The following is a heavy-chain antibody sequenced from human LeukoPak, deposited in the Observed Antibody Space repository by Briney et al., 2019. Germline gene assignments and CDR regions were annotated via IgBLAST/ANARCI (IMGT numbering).Heavy chain of an antibody. V-gene: IGHV3-15*01. D-gene: IGHD3-10*01. CDR1: GFTFSNAW. Sequence: GGSLRLSCAASGFTFSNAWMSWVCQAPGKGLEWVGRIKSKTDGGTTDYAAPVKGRFTISRDDSKNTLYLQMNSLKTEDTAVYYCTTLYGSGSYYNRWGQGTLVTVSS. CDR2: IKSKTDGGTT. J-gene: IGHJ4*02. CDR3: TTLYGSGSYYNR.